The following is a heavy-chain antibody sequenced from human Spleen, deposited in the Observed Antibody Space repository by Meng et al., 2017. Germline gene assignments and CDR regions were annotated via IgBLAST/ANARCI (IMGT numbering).Heavy chain of an antibody. J-gene: IGHJ5*02. Sequence: GPLQASGPGLVKPSGPLSLTCAVSGASISSNNWWSWVRQPPGKGLEWIGEIFHGGSTNYNPSLKSRVTISVDKSKNQFSLKLSSVTAADTAVYYCSNYIWGSEPTGVLSWGQGTLVTVSS. V-gene: IGHV4-4*02. CDR3: SNYIWGSEPTGVLS. CDR2: IFHGGST. CDR1: GASISSNNW. D-gene: IGHD3-16*01.